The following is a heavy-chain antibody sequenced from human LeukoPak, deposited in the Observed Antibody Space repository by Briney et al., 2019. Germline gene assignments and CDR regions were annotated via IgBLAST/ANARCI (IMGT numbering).Heavy chain of an antibody. CDR2: ISGSGGST. Sequence: PGGSLRPSCAVSGFTFSSSAMTWVRQAPGKGLEWVSGISGSGGSTYYADSVKGRFTISGDNSKNTLYLQMNSLRDEDTAVYYCAKGSSTVSNWGQGTLVTVSS. V-gene: IGHV3-23*01. CDR1: GFTFSSSA. CDR3: AKGSSTVSN. J-gene: IGHJ4*02. D-gene: IGHD4-17*01.